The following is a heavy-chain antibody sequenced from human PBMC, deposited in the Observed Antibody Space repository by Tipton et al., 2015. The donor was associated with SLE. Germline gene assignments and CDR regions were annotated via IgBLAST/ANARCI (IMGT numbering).Heavy chain of an antibody. Sequence: TLSLTCAVYGGSFSGYYWSWIRQPPGKGLEWIGYIYYSGSTYYNPSLKSRVTISVDTSKNQFSLKLSSVTAADTAVYYCARRGSSSWYGADYWGQGTLVTVSS. V-gene: IGHV4-59*12. D-gene: IGHD6-13*01. CDR2: IYYSGST. CDR3: ARRGSSSWYGADY. CDR1: GGSFSGYY. J-gene: IGHJ4*02.